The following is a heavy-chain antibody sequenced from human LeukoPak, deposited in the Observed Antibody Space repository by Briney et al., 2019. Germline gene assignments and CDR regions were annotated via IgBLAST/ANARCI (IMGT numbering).Heavy chain of an antibody. D-gene: IGHD3-10*01. CDR2: ITDSGRST. Sequence: GGSLRLSCAASGFTFSSYAMSWVRQAPGKGLDWVSAITDSGRSTYYADSVKGRFTISRDNSKNTLYLQMSSLRADDTAVYYCARDLLWFGELLPPYYYGMDVWGQGTTVTVSS. V-gene: IGHV3-23*01. CDR3: ARDLLWFGELLPPYYYGMDV. J-gene: IGHJ6*02. CDR1: GFTFSSYA.